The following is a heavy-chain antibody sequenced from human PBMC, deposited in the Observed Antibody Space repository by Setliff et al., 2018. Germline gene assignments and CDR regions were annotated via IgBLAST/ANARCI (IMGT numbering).Heavy chain of an antibody. CDR1: GYRFIVYY. D-gene: IGHD3-10*01. CDR3: ATDLAIRGVQFDY. Sequence: WASVKVSCKGSGYRFIVYYIHWVRQTPGKGLEWMGRVDPKDGQAIYAKKFQGRFTITADTSIDTAYMERSSLTSEDTAVYYCATDLAIRGVQFDYWGRGTLVTVSS. V-gene: IGHV1-69-2*01. J-gene: IGHJ4*02. CDR2: VDPKDGQA.